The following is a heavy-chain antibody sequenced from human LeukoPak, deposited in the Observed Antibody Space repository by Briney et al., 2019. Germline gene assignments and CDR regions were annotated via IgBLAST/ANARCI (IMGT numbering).Heavy chain of an antibody. D-gene: IGHD3-22*01. CDR1: GFSFNGYA. CDR2: ISGGGGTT. V-gene: IGHV3-23*01. Sequence: GGSLRLSRAASGFSFNGYAMTWVRQAPGKGLEWVSTISGGGGTTYYADSVKGRFTISRDNSKSTLYLQLDSLRAEDTAVYYCAKDSSGYSYYFDYWGQGTLVTVSS. CDR3: AKDSSGYSYYFDY. J-gene: IGHJ4*02.